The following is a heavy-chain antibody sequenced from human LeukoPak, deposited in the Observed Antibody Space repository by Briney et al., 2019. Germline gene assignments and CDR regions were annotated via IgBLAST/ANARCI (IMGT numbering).Heavy chain of an antibody. CDR2: IRYDGSNK. CDR3: AKDAPNSCGSGSYPDY. D-gene: IGHD3-10*01. CDR1: GFTFSSDG. J-gene: IGHJ4*02. Sequence: VGSLRLSCAASGFTFSSDGMHWVRQAPGQGLEWVAFIRYDGSNKYYADSVKCRFTISRDNSKNPLYLQMHSLRAEDTAVYYCAKDAPNSCGSGSYPDYWGQGTLVTVSS. V-gene: IGHV3-30*02.